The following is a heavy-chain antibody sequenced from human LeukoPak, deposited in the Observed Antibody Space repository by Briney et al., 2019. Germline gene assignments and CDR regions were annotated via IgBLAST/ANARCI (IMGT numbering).Heavy chain of an antibody. CDR3: ARDGGWTTVTPPYYYYGMDV. Sequence: PGGSLRLSCAASGFTFSSYAMHWVRQAPGKGLEWVAVISYDGSNKYYADSVKGRFTISRDNSKNTLYLQMNSLRAEDTAVYYCARDGGWTTVTPPYYYYGMDVWGQGTTVTVSS. J-gene: IGHJ6*02. CDR1: GFTFSSYA. V-gene: IGHV3-30-3*01. D-gene: IGHD4-17*01. CDR2: ISYDGSNK.